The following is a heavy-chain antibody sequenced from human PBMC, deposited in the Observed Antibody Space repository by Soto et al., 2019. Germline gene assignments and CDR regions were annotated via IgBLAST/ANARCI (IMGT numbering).Heavy chain of an antibody. Sequence: PGESLKISCTASGFTFSSYSMNWVRQAPGKGLEWVSYISSSTSIIYYADSVKGRFTISRDNAKNSLYLQMNSLRDEDTAVYYCARARLTGYYIYAMDVWGQGTTVTVSS. J-gene: IGHJ6*02. CDR2: ISSSTSII. CDR1: GFTFSSYS. CDR3: ARARLTGYYIYAMDV. V-gene: IGHV3-48*02. D-gene: IGHD3-9*01.